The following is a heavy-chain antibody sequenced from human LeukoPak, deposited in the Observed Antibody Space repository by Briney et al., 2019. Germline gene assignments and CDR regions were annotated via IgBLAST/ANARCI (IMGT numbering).Heavy chain of an antibody. CDR1: GFTFTSYA. D-gene: IGHD5-12*01. CDR3: AKEWLRFEYYYMDV. Sequence: GGSLRLSCAASGFTFTSYAMSWVRQAPGKGLEWVSSISGSGVGTYYADSVKGRFTISRDNSKNTLYLQMNSLRAEDTAVYYCAKEWLRFEYYYMDVWGKGTTVTISS. V-gene: IGHV3-23*01. CDR2: ISGSGVGT. J-gene: IGHJ6*03.